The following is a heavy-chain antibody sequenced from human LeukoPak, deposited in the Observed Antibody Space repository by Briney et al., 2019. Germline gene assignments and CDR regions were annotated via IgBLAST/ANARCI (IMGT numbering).Heavy chain of an antibody. CDR2: ISAYNGNT. D-gene: IGHD3-9*01. CDR3: ASINSDILTGWDSYYMDV. J-gene: IGHJ6*03. V-gene: IGHV1-18*01. Sequence: ASVKVSCKASGYTFTSYGISWVRQAPGQGLEWMGWISAYNGNTNYAQKLQGRVTMTTDTSTSTAYMELRSLRSDDTAVYYCASINSDILTGWDSYYMDVWGKGTTVTVSS. CDR1: GYTFTSYG.